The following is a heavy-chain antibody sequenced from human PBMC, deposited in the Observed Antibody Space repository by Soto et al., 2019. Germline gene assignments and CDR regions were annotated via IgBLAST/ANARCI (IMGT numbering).Heavy chain of an antibody. J-gene: IGHJ6*02. CDR3: ARLFGALTTRTYYYGMDV. V-gene: IGHV5-51*01. Sequence: GESLKISCKGSGYSFTSYWIGWVRQMPGKGLEWMGIIYPGDSDTRYSPSFQGQVTISADKSISTVYLQWSSLKASDTAMYYCARLFGALTTRTYYYGMDVWGQGTTVTVSS. CDR1: GYSFTSYW. D-gene: IGHD4-4*01. CDR2: IYPGDSDT.